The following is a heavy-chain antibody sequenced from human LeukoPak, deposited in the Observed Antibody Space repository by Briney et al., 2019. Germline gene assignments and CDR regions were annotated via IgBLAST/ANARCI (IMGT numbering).Heavy chain of an antibody. D-gene: IGHD3-3*01. V-gene: IGHV3-48*01. CDR3: ARGFGSTKVRYYYMDV. CDR1: GFTFGIYA. J-gene: IGHJ6*03. Sequence: PGGSLRLSCAASGFTFGIYAMNWVRQAPGKGLEWVSYIGPSGSNIYYADSVKGRFTISRDNAKDSLYLQMNSLRSEDTAVYYCARGFGSTKVRYYYMDVWGKGTTVTVSS. CDR2: IGPSGSNI.